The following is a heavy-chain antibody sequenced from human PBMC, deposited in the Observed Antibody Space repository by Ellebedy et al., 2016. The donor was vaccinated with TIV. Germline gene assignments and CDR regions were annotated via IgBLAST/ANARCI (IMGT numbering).Heavy chain of an antibody. CDR1: GGSISSYY. J-gene: IGHJ4*02. CDR2: IYYSGST. Sequence: SETLSLTCTVSGGSISSYYWSWIRQPPGKGLEWIGSIYYSGSTYYNPSLKSRLTISVDTSKNQFSLKLSSVTAADTAVYYCARGRGDYWGQGTLVTVSS. CDR3: ARGRGDY. D-gene: IGHD3-10*01. V-gene: IGHV4-59*05.